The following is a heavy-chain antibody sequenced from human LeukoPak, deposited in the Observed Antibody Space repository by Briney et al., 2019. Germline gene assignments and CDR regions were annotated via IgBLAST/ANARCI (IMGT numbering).Heavy chain of an antibody. CDR2: IYYSGST. V-gene: IGHV4-59*12. Sequence: SETLSLTCTVSGGSISSYYWSWIRQPPGKGLEWIGYIYYSGSTNYNPSLKSRVTISVDTSKNQFSLKLSSVTAADTAVYYCARGRAARGGLRLGELSFPFDYWGQGTLVTVSS. CDR3: ARGRAARGGLRLGELSFPFDY. J-gene: IGHJ4*02. CDR1: GGSISSYY. D-gene: IGHD3-16*02.